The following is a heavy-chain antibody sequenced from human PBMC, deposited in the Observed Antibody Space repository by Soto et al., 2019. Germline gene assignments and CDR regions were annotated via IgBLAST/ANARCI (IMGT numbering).Heavy chain of an antibody. J-gene: IGHJ6*02. CDR1: GYTFTSYG. CDR2: ISAYNGNT. Sequence: ASVKVSCKASGYTFTSYGISWVRQAPGQGLEWMGWISAYNGNTNYAQKLQGRVTMTTDTSTSTAYMELRSLRSDDTAVYYCAREGYYYDSSGYYYVYYYGMDVWGQGTSVTVSS. D-gene: IGHD3-22*01. CDR3: AREGYYYDSSGYYYVYYYGMDV. V-gene: IGHV1-18*04.